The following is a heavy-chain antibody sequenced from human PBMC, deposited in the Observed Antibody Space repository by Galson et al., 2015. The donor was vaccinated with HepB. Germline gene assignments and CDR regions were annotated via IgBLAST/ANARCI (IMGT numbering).Heavy chain of an antibody. D-gene: IGHD2/OR15-2a*01. J-gene: IGHJ5*02. CDR1: GGTFRTSS. CDR2: INPIFRVS. CDR3: ATEGKNTDLWLDP. Sequence: SVKVSCKASGGTFRTSSILWVRQAPGQGPEWVGGINPIFRVSNYAQRFQGRVTITADESATTAYMELTSLRSEDTAIYYCATEGKNTDLWLDPWGQGTLLIVSS. V-gene: IGHV1-69*13.